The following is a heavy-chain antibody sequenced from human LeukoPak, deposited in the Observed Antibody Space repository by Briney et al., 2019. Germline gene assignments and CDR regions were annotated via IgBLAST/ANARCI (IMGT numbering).Heavy chain of an antibody. Sequence: SETLSLTCTVSGGSISSYYWSWIRQPAGKGLEWIGRIYTSGSTNYIPSLKSRVTMSVDTSKNQFSLKLSSVTAADTAVYYCARALSITGTTVYYYMDAWGKGTTVTVSS. D-gene: IGHD1-7*01. CDR1: GGSISSYY. CDR3: ARALSITGTTVYYYMDA. V-gene: IGHV4-4*07. J-gene: IGHJ6*03. CDR2: IYTSGST.